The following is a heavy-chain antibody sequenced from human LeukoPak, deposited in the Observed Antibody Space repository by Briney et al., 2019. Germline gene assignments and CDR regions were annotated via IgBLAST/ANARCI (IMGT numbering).Heavy chain of an antibody. CDR1: GASISSSNYY. CDR2: IYSSGNT. CDR3: ARNPVVVTAP. D-gene: IGHD2-21*02. V-gene: IGHV4-39*01. Sequence: PSETLSLTCAVSGASISSSNYYWGWVRQSPGKGLEWIGNIYSSGNTYYNASLKSRVTMYIDTSKNQFSLKLSSVTAADTAMYYCARNPVVVTAPWGQGTLVTVSS. J-gene: IGHJ4*02.